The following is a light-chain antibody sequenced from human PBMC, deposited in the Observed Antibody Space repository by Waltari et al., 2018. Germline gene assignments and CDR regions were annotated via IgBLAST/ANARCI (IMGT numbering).Light chain of an antibody. V-gene: IGLV6-57*01. Sequence: FMLTQPPSVSESPGQTVIISCTRSSGSIASDYVQLYQQRPCSSPTIVIHEYNERPPGLTERFYRSMASASNSDSPTITGLQSEDEADYQCKSYDSTTHDWVFGGGTKLTGL. CDR3: KSYDSTTHDWV. CDR2: EYN. J-gene: IGLJ3*02. CDR1: SGSIASDY.